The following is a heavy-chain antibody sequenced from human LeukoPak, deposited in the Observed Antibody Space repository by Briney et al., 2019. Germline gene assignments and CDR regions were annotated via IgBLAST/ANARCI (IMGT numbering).Heavy chain of an antibody. CDR1: GFTFSSFA. Sequence: GGSLRLSCAASGFTFSSFAMNWVRQAPGKGLEWVSVISGSGGTTYYADSVKGRFTISRDNSKNTLCLQMNSLRAEDTAVYYCAKQLGYCSDGSCYFPYWGQGTLVTVSS. CDR3: AKQLGYCSDGSCYFPY. J-gene: IGHJ4*02. CDR2: ISGSGGTT. D-gene: IGHD2-15*01. V-gene: IGHV3-23*01.